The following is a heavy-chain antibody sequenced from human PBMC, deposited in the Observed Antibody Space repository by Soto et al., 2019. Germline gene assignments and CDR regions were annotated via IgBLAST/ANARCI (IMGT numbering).Heavy chain of an antibody. Sequence: ASVKVSCKGSGYMFSSYGISWVRQAPGQGLEWMGWISAYNGNRNYAQKFQGRVTMTTDTSTSTAYMELRSLRSDDTAVYYCARGGPDFKNSGYYYSNWGQGSLVTVSS. V-gene: IGHV1-18*01. CDR3: ARGGPDFKNSGYYYSN. J-gene: IGHJ4*02. CDR1: GYMFSSYG. CDR2: ISAYNGNR. D-gene: IGHD3-22*01.